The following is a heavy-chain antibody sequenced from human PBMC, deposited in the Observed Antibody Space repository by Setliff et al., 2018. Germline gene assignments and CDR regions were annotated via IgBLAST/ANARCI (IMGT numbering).Heavy chain of an antibody. Sequence: ASVKVSCKVSGYTFRNYAFAWVRQAPGQGLEWVGWISVYNGDTNYAQKFQGRVTLTTDTSTSTAYMELRSLTSDDSAFYYCARAPSVELVTIRTNSWFTYWGQGTLVTV. CDR1: GYTFRNYA. J-gene: IGHJ4*02. CDR3: ARAPSVELVTIRTNSWFTY. CDR2: ISVYNGDT. D-gene: IGHD5-18*01. V-gene: IGHV1-18*01.